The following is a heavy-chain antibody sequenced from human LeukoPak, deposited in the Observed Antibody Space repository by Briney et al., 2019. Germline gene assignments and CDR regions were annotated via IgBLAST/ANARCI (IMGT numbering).Heavy chain of an antibody. CDR2: INPNSGDT. D-gene: IGHD2-2*01. J-gene: IGHJ4*02. V-gene: IGHV1-2*02. CDR1: GYTFTGYY. Sequence: ASMKVSCKASGYTFTGYYMHWVQQAPGQGFEWMGWINPNSGDTNYAQKFQGRVTMTRDTSISTAHMELSRLRSDDTAVYYCARANPLYCSSTTCLFDYWGQGTLVTVSS. CDR3: ARANPLYCSSTTCLFDY.